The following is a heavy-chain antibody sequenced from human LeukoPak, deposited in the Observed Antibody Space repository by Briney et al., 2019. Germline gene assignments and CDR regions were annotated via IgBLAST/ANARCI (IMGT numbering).Heavy chain of an antibody. CDR2: INHSGST. D-gene: IGHD6-19*01. CDR1: GGSFSGYY. CDR3: ARIYSRRWSLDY. J-gene: IGHJ4*02. Sequence: SETLSLTCAVYGGSFSGYYWSWIRQPPGKGLEWIGEINHSGSTNYNPSLKSRVTISVDTSKNQFSLKLTSVTAADTAVYYCARIYSRRWSLDYWGQGALVTVSS. V-gene: IGHV4-34*01.